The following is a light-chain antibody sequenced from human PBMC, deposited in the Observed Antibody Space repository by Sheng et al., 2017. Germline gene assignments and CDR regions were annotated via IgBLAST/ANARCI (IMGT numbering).Light chain of an antibody. J-gene: IGLJ3*02. CDR2: DVS. Sequence: QSALTQPASVSGSPGQSITISCTGTSSDVGGYNYVSWYQQHPGKAPKLMIYDVSNRPSGVSNLFSGSKSGNTASLTISGLQAEDEAAYYCQSFDSSLSAWVFGGGTELTVL. CDR1: SSDVGGYNY. CDR3: QSFDSSLSAWV. V-gene: IGLV2-14*03.